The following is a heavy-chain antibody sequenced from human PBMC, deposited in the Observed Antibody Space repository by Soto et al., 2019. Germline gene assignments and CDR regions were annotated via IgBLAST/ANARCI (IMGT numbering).Heavy chain of an antibody. CDR3: ARKLLGSRAFDI. D-gene: IGHD3-10*02. J-gene: IGHJ3*02. CDR1: GFTFSGSA. V-gene: IGHV3-48*01. CDR2: IGIGSSTK. Sequence: PGGSLRLSCAASGFTFSGSAMHWVRQAPGKGLEWVSYIGIGSSTKYYADSVKGRFTISRDNAKNSLYLQMNSLRAEDTAVYYCARKLLGSRAFDIWGQGTLVTVSS.